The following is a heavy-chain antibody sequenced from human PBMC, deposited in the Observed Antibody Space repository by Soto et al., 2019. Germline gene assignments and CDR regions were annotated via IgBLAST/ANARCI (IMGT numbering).Heavy chain of an antibody. J-gene: IGHJ4*02. CDR2: IYSGGAT. V-gene: IGHV3-66*01. Sequence: EVQLVESGGGLVQPGGSLRLSCAASGFTVSNNYMWWVRQAPGKGLEWGSLIYSGGATYYADSVKGRFTISRDNSKNTLYLQMNSLRAEDTAVYYCARDGTDNWVGGQGILVTVSS. CDR1: GFTVSNNY. D-gene: IGHD1-1*01. CDR3: ARDGTDNWV.